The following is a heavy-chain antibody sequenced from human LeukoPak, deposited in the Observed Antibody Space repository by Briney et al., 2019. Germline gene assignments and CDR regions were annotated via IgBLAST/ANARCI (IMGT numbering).Heavy chain of an antibody. CDR2: ISGYNGHP. CDR3: ARDGVTTSDYNYYYYMDV. Sequence: GASVKVSCKASGYTFTNYGISWVRQAPGQGLEWMGWISGYNGHPNYAEKLQGRVTMTTDASTSTAYMELRSLRSDDTAVYYCARDGVTTSDYNYYYYMDVWGKGTTVTVSS. V-gene: IGHV1-18*01. CDR1: GYTFTNYG. J-gene: IGHJ6*03. D-gene: IGHD4-11*01.